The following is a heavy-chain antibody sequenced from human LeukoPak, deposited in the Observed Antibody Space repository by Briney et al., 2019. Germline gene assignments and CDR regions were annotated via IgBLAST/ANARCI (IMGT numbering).Heavy chain of an antibody. CDR2: IYSGGST. V-gene: IGHV3-66*01. CDR3: ARDADGDSGDY. Sequence: GGSLRLSCAASGFTDSSNYMSWVRQAPGKGLEWVSVIYSGGSTYYADSVKGRFTISRDNSKNTLYLQMNSLRAEDTAVYYCARDADGDSGDYWGQGTLVTVSS. D-gene: IGHD4-17*01. J-gene: IGHJ4*02. CDR1: GFTDSSNY.